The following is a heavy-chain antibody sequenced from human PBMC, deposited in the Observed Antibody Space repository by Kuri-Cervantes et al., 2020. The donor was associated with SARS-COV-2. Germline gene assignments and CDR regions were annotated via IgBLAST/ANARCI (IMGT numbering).Heavy chain of an antibody. D-gene: IGHD6-13*01. Sequence: ASVKVSCKASGYTFTSYGIGWVRQAPGQGLEWMGWISTYNDNTNYAQKLQGRATMTTDTSTSTAYMELRSLRSDDTAVYYCARDEWLQQQLVAGPYYYGMDVWGQGTTVTVSS. J-gene: IGHJ6*02. V-gene: IGHV1-18*01. CDR1: GYTFTSYG. CDR2: ISTYNDNT. CDR3: ARDEWLQQQLVAGPYYYGMDV.